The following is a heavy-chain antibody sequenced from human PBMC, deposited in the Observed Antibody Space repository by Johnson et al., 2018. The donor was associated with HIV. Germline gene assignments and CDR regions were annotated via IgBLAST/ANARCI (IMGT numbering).Heavy chain of an antibody. Sequence: VQLVESGGGVVQPGRSLRLSCAASGFTFSVHYMDWVRQAPGNGLEWVGRTSNKSKSYTTEYAASGKGRSTIPTDDSKNSLYLQMNSLRAEDTAVYFCARDRRYYDSSGYYHDAFDIWGQGTMVTVSS. CDR2: TSNKSKSYTT. CDR1: GFTFSVHY. J-gene: IGHJ3*02. CDR3: ARDRRYYDSSGYYHDAFDI. V-gene: IGHV3-72*01. D-gene: IGHD3-22*01.